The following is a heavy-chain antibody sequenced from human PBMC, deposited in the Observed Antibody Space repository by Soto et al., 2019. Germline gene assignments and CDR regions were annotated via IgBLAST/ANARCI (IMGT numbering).Heavy chain of an antibody. CDR3: ARDSDIRYYYGMDV. CDR2: IKQDGSEK. V-gene: IGHV3-7*01. D-gene: IGHD2-15*01. CDR1: GFTFSSYW. J-gene: IGHJ6*02. Sequence: EVQLVESGGGLVQPGGSQRLSCVVSGFTFSSYWMSWVRQAPGKGLEWVANIKQDGSEKYYVDSVKGRFTISRDNAKKSLYLQMNSLRAEDTAVYYCARDSDIRYYYGMDVWGQGTTVTVSS.